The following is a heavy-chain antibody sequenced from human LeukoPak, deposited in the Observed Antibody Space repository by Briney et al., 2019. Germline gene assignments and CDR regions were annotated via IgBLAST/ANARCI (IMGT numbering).Heavy chain of an antibody. CDR3: ARHRGRDSSGYYYPYFDY. Sequence: RGESLKISCKGSGYSFTSYWIGWVRQMPGKGLEWMGIIYPGDSDTRYSPSFQGQVTISADKSISTAYLQWSSLKASDTAMYYCARHRGRDSSGYYYPYFDYWGQGTLVTVSS. D-gene: IGHD3-22*01. J-gene: IGHJ4*02. CDR1: GYSFTSYW. CDR2: IYPGDSDT. V-gene: IGHV5-51*01.